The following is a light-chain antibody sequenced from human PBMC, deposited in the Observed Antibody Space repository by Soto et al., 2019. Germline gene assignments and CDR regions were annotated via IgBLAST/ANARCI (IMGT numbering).Light chain of an antibody. CDR2: GAS. CDR1: QSVINNY. Sequence: EIVLTQSPGILSLSPGERATLSCRASQSVINNYLAWCQQKPGQAPRLLIYGASARATGIPDRFSGSGSGTDFTLTISRLEPEDFAVYYCQHYVNSLPQFTSGPGTKADIK. J-gene: IGKJ3*01. CDR3: QHYVNSLPQFT. V-gene: IGKV3-20*01.